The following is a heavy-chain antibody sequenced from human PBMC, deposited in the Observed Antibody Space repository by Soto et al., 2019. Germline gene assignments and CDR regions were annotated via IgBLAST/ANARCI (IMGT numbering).Heavy chain of an antibody. Sequence: SQTLSHTCAITGDSVSSNSAGWSWVRQSPSRGLEWLGRTYYRSKWYYEYAVSVRGRITINPDTSKNQYSLQPNSVTPEDAAVYFCARGEQYSGRIFDYWGQGTLVTVSS. CDR3: ARGEQYSGRIFDY. CDR1: GDSVSSNSAG. D-gene: IGHD1-26*01. J-gene: IGHJ4*01. CDR2: TYYRSKWYY. V-gene: IGHV6-1*01.